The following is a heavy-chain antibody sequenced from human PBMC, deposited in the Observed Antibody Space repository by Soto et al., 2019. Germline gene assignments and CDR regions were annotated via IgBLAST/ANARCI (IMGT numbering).Heavy chain of an antibody. CDR3: AKGSRWFGEFDY. V-gene: IGHV3-23*01. D-gene: IGHD3-10*01. CDR1: GFTFSSYA. CDR2: ISGSGGST. J-gene: IGHJ4*02. Sequence: QPGGSLSLSCAASGFTFSSYAMSWVRQAPGKGLEWVSAISGSGGSTYYADSVKGRLTISRDNSKNTLYLQMNSLRAEDTAVYYCAKGSRWFGEFDYWGQGTLVTVSS.